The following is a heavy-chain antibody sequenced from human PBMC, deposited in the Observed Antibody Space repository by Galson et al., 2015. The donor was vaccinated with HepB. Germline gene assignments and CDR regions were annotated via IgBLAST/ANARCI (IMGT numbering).Heavy chain of an antibody. D-gene: IGHD3-9*01. J-gene: IGHJ4*02. CDR2: IYYSGST. V-gene: IGHV4-59*08. CDR1: GGSISSYY. Sequence: LSLTCTVSGGSISSYYWSWIRQPPGKGLEWTGYIYYSGSTNYNPSLKSRVTISVDTSKNQFSLKLSSVTAADTAVYYCARGGNVRYFDWLPDYWGQGTLVTVSS. CDR3: ARGGNVRYFDWLPDY.